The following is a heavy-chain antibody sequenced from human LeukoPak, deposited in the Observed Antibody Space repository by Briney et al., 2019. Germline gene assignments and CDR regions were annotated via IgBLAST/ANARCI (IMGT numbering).Heavy chain of an antibody. V-gene: IGHV5-51*01. Sequence: GESLQISCQGSGYSFTSYWIGWGRPMPGKGREWIGIIYPGDSDTRYSPSFQGQVTISADKSISTAYLQWSSLKASDTAMYYCARPGYCSGGSCYIDYWGQGTLVTVSS. CDR2: IYPGDSDT. J-gene: IGHJ4*02. CDR1: GYSFTSYW. D-gene: IGHD2-15*01. CDR3: ARPGYCSGGSCYIDY.